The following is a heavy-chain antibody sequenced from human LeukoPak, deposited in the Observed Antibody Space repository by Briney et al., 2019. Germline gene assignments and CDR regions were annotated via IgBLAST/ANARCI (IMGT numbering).Heavy chain of an antibody. J-gene: IGHJ4*02. Sequence: SVKVSCKASGGTFSSYAISWVRQAPGQGLEWMGGIIPIFGTANYAQKFQGRVTITADESTSTAYMELSSLRSEDTAVYYWARSLDDLEEFDYWGQGTLVTVSS. D-gene: IGHD2-21*02. CDR2: IIPIFGTA. CDR3: ARSLDDLEEFDY. V-gene: IGHV1-69*01. CDR1: GGTFSSYA.